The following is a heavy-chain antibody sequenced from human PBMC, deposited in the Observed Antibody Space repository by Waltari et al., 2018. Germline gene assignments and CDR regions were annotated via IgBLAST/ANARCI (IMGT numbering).Heavy chain of an antibody. CDR3: TGGAVTGTDF. V-gene: IGHV3-73*01. Sequence: EVQVVESGGGLVQPGGSLNLSFATSGFTFSGPTIHWVRQTSGKGLEWIGRIRSKPNNYATRYTASVEGRFTISRDDSENTAYLQMSSLMTEDTAVYYCTGGAVTGTDFWGQGTLVTVSS. CDR1: GFTFSGPT. D-gene: IGHD6-13*01. CDR2: IRSKPNNYAT. J-gene: IGHJ4*02.